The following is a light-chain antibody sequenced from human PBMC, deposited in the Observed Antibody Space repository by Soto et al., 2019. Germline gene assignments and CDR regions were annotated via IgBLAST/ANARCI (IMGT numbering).Light chain of an antibody. J-gene: IGLJ2*01. Sequence: QSVLTQPASVSGSPGQSITISCTGTSSDVGGYNYVSWYQQHPGKVPKLMIYEVFRRPSGISDRFSGSKSGNTASLTISGLQAKDEADYYCCSYTTTSTFVFGGGTKLTVL. CDR1: SSDVGGYNY. CDR2: EVF. CDR3: CSYTTTSTFV. V-gene: IGLV2-14*03.